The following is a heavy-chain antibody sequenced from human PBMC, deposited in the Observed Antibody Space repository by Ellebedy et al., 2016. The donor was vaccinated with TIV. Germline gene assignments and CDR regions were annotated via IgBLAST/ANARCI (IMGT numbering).Heavy chain of an antibody. J-gene: IGHJ3*02. CDR3: AKDGPYDAFDI. CDR2: INWNSGSL. CDR1: GFTFSSFA. V-gene: IGHV3-9*01. Sequence: SLKISXAASGFTFSSFAMSWVRQAPGKGLEWVSGINWNSGSLGYADSVKGRFTISRDNAKNMLYLQMNSLRVEDTAVYYCAKDGPYDAFDIWGQGTMVTVSS.